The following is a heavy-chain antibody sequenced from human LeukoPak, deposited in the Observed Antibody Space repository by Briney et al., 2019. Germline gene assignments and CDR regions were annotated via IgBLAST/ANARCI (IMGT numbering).Heavy chain of an antibody. CDR1: GFTFSSYA. D-gene: IGHD7-27*01. CDR2: ISYDGSNK. V-gene: IGHV3-30-3*01. CDR3: ASDQLGMVDY. J-gene: IGHJ4*02. Sequence: GRSLRLSCAASGFTFSSYAMHWVRQAPGKGLEWVAVISYDGSNKYYADSVKGRFTISRDNSKNTLYLQMNSLRAEDTAVYYCASDQLGMVDYWGQGTLVTVSS.